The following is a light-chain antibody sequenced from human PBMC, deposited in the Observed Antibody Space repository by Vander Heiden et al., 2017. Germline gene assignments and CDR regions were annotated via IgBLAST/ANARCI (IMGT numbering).Light chain of an antibody. Sequence: QPVLTQPPPVSAPPGQKVTISCTGSSSNIGSDYVSWYQQIPGTAPKLIIYENDKRHTGMPDRFSGSKSGTSATLDITGLQTGDEADYYCGAWDSSLNNWLFGGGTKLTVL. V-gene: IGLV1-51*02. CDR3: GAWDSSLNNWL. J-gene: IGLJ3*02. CDR2: END. CDR1: SSNIGSDY.